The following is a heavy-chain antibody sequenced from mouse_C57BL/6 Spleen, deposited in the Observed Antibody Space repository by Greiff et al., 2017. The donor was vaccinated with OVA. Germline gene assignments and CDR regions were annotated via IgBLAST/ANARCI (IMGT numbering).Heavy chain of an antibody. J-gene: IGHJ2*01. V-gene: IGHV1-12*01. CDR1: GYTFTSYY. CDR2: IYPGNGDT. Sequence: QVQLQQSGAELVRPGASVKMSCKASGYTFTSYYMHWVKQTPRQGLEWIGAIYPGNGDTSYNQKFQGKATLTVDKSSSTAYMQLSSLTSEDSAVYFCARNLGDGFYYYGYWGQGTTLTVAT. CDR3: ARNLGDGFYYYGY. D-gene: IGHD2-3*01.